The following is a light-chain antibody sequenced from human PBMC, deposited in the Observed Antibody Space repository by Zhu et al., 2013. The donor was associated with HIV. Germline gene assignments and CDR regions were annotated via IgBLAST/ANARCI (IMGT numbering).Light chain of an antibody. Sequence: DIVMTQSPLSLSVTPGELASISCSSSQSLLHINGYDYLDWYLQKPGQSPQLLIYLGSSRASGVPDRFSARGSGTDFTLKISRVEAEDLGVYYCMQALHTPFTFGQGTKLEIK. CDR2: LGS. CDR3: MQALHTPFT. J-gene: IGKJ2*01. V-gene: IGKV2-28*01. CDR1: QSLLHINGYDY.